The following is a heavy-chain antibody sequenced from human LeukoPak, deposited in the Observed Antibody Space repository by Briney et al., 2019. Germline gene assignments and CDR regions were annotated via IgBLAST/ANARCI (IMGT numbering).Heavy chain of an antibody. J-gene: IGHJ5*02. Sequence: PSETLSLTCAVYGGSFSGYYWSWIRQPPGKGLEGIGEINHSGSTNYNPSLKSRVTISVDTSKNQFSLKLSCVTAADTAVYYCATRGGPVVPAAIWPHWFDPWGQGTLVTVSS. D-gene: IGHD2-2*01. CDR2: INHSGST. V-gene: IGHV4-34*01. CDR3: ATRGGPVVPAAIWPHWFDP. CDR1: GGSFSGYY.